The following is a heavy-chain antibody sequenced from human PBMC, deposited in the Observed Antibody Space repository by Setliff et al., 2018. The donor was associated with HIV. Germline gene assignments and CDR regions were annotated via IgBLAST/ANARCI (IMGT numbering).Heavy chain of an antibody. CDR1: GGSISSYY. Sequence: SETLSLTCTVSGGSISSYYWSWIRQPPGKGLEWIGYIYTSGSTNYNPSLKSRVTISVDTSKNQFSLELSSVTAADTAVYYCARGLSFYDPGGFDYWGQGTLVTVSS. V-gene: IGHV4-4*09. J-gene: IGHJ4*02. D-gene: IGHD3-22*01. CDR3: ARGLSFYDPGGFDY. CDR2: IYTSGST.